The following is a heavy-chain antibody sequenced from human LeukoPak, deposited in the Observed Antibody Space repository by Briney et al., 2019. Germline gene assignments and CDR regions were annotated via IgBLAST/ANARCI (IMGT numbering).Heavy chain of an antibody. CDR2: IYYSGST. D-gene: IGHD4-17*01. CDR3: ARHHYGDYEGFDY. J-gene: IGHJ4*02. V-gene: IGHV4-59*08. Sequence: SETLSLTCTVSGGSISSYHWSWIRQPPGKGLEWIGYIYYSGSTNYNPSLKSRVTISVDTSKNQFSLKLSSVTAADTAVYYCARHHYGDYEGFDYWGQGTLVTVSS. CDR1: GGSISSYH.